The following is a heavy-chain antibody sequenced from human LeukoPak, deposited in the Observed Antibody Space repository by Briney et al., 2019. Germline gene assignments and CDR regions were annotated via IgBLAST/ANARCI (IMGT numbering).Heavy chain of an antibody. Sequence: GGSLRLSCAASGFTFSSYGMHWVRQAPGKGLEWVAVIWYDGSNKYYADSVKGRFTISRDNSKNTLYLQMNSLRAEDTAVYYCARGPANCSSTSCYVNWFDPWGQGTLVTVSS. CDR2: IWYDGSNK. CDR1: GFTFSSYG. J-gene: IGHJ5*02. D-gene: IGHD2-2*01. CDR3: ARGPANCSSTSCYVNWFDP. V-gene: IGHV3-33*01.